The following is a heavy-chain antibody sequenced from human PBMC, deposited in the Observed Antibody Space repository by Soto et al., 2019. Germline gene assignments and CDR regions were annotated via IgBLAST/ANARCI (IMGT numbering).Heavy chain of an antibody. CDR1: GYTFTSYG. J-gene: IGHJ4*02. V-gene: IGHV1-18*01. D-gene: IGHD6-19*01. CDR2: ISAYNGNT. Sequence: ASVKVSCKASGYTFTSYGISWVRQAPGQGLEWMGWISAYNGNTNYAQKLQGRVTMTTDTSTSTAYMELRSLRSDDTAVYYCARDVAVWAIAVAGTDFDYWGQGTLVTVSS. CDR3: ARDVAVWAIAVAGTDFDY.